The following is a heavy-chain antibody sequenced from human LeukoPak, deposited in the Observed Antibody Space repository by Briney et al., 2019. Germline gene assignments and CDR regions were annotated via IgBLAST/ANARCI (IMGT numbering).Heavy chain of an antibody. CDR1: GGTFSSYT. CDR3: VRDGRDGYNNFDY. D-gene: IGHD5-24*01. Sequence: SVKVSCKASGGTFSSYTISWVRQAPGQGLEWMGRIIPILGIANYAQTFPGRVTITADKSTSTAYMELSSVRSEDTAVYSCVRDGRDGYNNFDYWGQGTLGTVSS. V-gene: IGHV1-69*04. J-gene: IGHJ4*02. CDR2: IIPILGIA.